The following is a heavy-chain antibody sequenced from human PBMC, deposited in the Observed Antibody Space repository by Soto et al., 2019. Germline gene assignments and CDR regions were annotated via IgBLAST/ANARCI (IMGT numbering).Heavy chain of an antibody. Sequence: SETLSLTCTVSGGSISSGDYYWSWIRQPPGKGLEWIGYIYYSGSTYYNPSLKSRVTISVDTSKNQFSLKLSSVTAADTAVYYCARIIIAVAGTFDYWGQGTLVTVSS. V-gene: IGHV4-30-4*01. J-gene: IGHJ4*02. CDR3: ARIIIAVAGTFDY. D-gene: IGHD6-19*01. CDR1: GGSISSGDYY. CDR2: IYYSGST.